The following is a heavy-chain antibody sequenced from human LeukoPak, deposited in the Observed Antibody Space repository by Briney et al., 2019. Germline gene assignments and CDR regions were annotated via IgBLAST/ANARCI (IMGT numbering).Heavy chain of an antibody. D-gene: IGHD6-6*01. CDR1: GGTFSSYA. V-gene: IGHV1-69*06. CDR3: ATSIAARPPYYYYYMDV. J-gene: IGHJ6*03. CDR2: IIPIFGTA. Sequence: SVKVSCKASGGTFSSYAISWVRQAPGQGLEWMGGIIPIFGTANYAQKFQGRVTMTEDTSTDTAYMELSSLRSEDTAVYYCATSIAARPPYYYYYMDVWGKGTTVTVSS.